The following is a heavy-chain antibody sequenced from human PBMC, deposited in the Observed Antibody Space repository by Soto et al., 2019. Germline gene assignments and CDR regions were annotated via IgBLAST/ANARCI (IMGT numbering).Heavy chain of an antibody. Sequence: QVQLQESGPGLVKPSQTLSLTCTVSGGSISSGDYYWSWIRQPPGKGLEWIGYIYYSGSTYYNPSLKSRVTITVXTXQHQFSLKLSSVTAADTAVYYCATLVPLLQGRWFDPWGQGTLVTVSS. D-gene: IGHD2-15*01. V-gene: IGHV4-30-4*01. J-gene: IGHJ5*02. CDR3: ATLVPLLQGRWFDP. CDR1: GGSISSGDYY. CDR2: IYYSGST.